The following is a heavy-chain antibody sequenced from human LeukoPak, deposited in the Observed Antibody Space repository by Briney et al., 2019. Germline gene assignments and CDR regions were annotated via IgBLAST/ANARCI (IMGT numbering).Heavy chain of an antibody. V-gene: IGHV1-2*02. D-gene: IGHD6-13*01. Sequence: GASVKVSCKASGYTFTGYYMHWVRQAPGQGLEWMGWINPNSGGTNYAQKFQGRVTMTRDTSISTAYMELSRLRSDDTAVYYCARDGSSWPYYYYYMDVWGKGTTVTVSS. CDR3: ARDGSSWPYYYYYMDV. CDR1: GYTFTGYY. J-gene: IGHJ6*03. CDR2: INPNSGGT.